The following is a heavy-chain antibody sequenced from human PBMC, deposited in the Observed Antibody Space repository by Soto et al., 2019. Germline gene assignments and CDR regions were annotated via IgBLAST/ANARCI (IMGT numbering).Heavy chain of an antibody. CDR1: GYAFTSYF. J-gene: IGHJ4*01. V-gene: IGHV1-46*01. D-gene: IGHD6-19*01. CDR2: INPGDGSR. Sequence: ASVKVSCQASGYAFTSYFIHWVRQAPGQGLEWMGMINPGDGSRRHEQKFQGRVTVTRDTSTGSVYMELSSLRSEDTAFYYCERSIAVVGRVEFDYWG. CDR3: ERSIAVVGRVEFDY.